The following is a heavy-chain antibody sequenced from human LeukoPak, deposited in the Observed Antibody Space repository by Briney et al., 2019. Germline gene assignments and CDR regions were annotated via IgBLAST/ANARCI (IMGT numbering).Heavy chain of an antibody. CDR2: ISGSGDTT. Sequence: GGSLRLSCAASGFTFTSYAMSWVRQAPGKGLAWVSTISGSGDTTYYADSVKGRFTISRDNSKNTLYLQMNSLRAEDTAIYYCAKESPHFDYWGQGTLVTVSP. CDR1: GFTFTSYA. CDR3: AKESPHFDY. V-gene: IGHV3-23*01. J-gene: IGHJ4*02.